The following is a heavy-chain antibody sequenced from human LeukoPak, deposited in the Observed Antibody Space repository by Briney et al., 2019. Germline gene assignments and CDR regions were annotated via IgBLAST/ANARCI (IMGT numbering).Heavy chain of an antibody. CDR3: ARLGDYVGKWVGFDY. D-gene: IGHD4-23*01. V-gene: IGHV3-53*01. J-gene: IGHJ4*02. Sequence: PGGSLRLSCAASVFTLSSNYMSGVRQAPGKGLEWVSVIYCGGSTYYADSVKGRCTISRDNSKNPLYPQMNSLRAEDTAVYYCARLGDYVGKWVGFDYWGQGTLVTVSS. CDR2: IYCGGST. CDR1: VFTLSSNY.